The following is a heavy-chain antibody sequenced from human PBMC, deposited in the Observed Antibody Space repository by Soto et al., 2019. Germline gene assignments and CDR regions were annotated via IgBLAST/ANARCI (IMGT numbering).Heavy chain of an antibody. CDR1: GYTFTGYH. V-gene: IGHV1-2*02. D-gene: IGHD2-21*02. CDR2: INPHSGAT. Sequence: ASVKVSCKTSGYTFTGYHLHWVRQAPGQGLEWVGWINPHSGATSLAQKFQGRVTLTRDTSTTTAYMDLNSLRSDDTAMYLCAKALHAYVTATIWTWGQGTLVTVSS. CDR3: AKALHAYVTATIWT. J-gene: IGHJ5*02.